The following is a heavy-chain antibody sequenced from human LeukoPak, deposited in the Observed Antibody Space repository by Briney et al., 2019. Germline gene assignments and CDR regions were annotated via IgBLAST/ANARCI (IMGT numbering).Heavy chain of an antibody. J-gene: IGHJ4*02. CDR2: ISPNSGGT. CDR3: ARDTGRETTSIDY. Sequence: ASVKVSCKASGYTFTGYYMHWVRQAPGQGLEWMGWISPNSGGTNYAQKFQGRVTMTRDTSISTAYMELSRLRSDDTAVYYCARDTGRETTSIDYWGQGTLVTVSS. CDR1: GYTFTGYY. D-gene: IGHD4-11*01. V-gene: IGHV1-2*02.